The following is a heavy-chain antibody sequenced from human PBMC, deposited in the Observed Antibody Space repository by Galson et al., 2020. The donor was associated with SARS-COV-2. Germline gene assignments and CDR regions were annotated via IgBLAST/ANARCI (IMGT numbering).Heavy chain of an antibody. CDR2: IDLDDDK. J-gene: IGHJ5*01. CDR3: AQIPSRSSGYWFDC. D-gene: IGHD3-22*01. V-gene: IGHV2-70*11. CDR1: VFSLSTSAMC. Sequence: SGPMQVTPTQTLTLTCTFSVFSLSTSAMCVSWFLQPPGKALEWLSRIDLDDDKYYSTSLKTRLTISKDTSKNQVVLTMTNMDPVDTATYYCAQIPSRSSGYWFDCWGQGTMVTVSS.